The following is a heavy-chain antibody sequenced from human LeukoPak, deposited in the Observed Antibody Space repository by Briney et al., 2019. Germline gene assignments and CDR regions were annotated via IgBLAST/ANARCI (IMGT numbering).Heavy chain of an antibody. CDR1: GGSIRSYY. CDR3: ARGYGDYAQYFDY. J-gene: IGHJ4*02. Sequence: PSETLSLTCTVSGGSIRSYYWSWIRQSPGKGLEWIGYIYYNGSTNYNPSLKSRVTISVDTSKNQFSLKLSSVTAADTAVYYCARGYGDYAQYFDYWGQGTLVTVSS. CDR2: IYYNGST. D-gene: IGHD4-17*01. V-gene: IGHV4-59*01.